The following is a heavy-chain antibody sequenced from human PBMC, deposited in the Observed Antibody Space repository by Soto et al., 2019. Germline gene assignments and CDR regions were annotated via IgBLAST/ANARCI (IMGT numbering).Heavy chain of an antibody. Sequence: EVQLLESGGGLVQPGGSLRLSCAASGFTFSSYAMSWVRQAPGKGLEWVSAISGSGGSTYYADSVKGRCTISRDNSKHTLYLQNNSLRAEDTAVYYCARTNYDLQSYFDYWGQGHLVTVSS. CDR3: ARTNYDLQSYFDY. J-gene: IGHJ4*02. CDR1: GFTFSSYA. CDR2: ISGSGGST. D-gene: IGHD3-22*01. V-gene: IGHV3-23*01.